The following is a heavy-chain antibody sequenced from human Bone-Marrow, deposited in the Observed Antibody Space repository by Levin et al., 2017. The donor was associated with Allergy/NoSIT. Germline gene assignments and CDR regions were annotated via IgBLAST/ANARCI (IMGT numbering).Heavy chain of an antibody. CDR1: GFTFSSYA. CDR2: ISGSGGNT. CDR3: AKSRGSGSYYNMDY. Sequence: GGSLRLSCAASGFTFSSYAMNWVRQAPGKGLEWVSAISGSGGNTFYADSVKGRFTISRDNSQNTLYLHMNSLRAEDTAVYYCAKSRGSGSYYNMDYWGQGTLVTVYS. D-gene: IGHD3-10*01. J-gene: IGHJ4*02. V-gene: IGHV3-23*01.